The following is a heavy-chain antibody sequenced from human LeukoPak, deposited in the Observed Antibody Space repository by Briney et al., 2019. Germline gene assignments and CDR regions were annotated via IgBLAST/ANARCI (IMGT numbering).Heavy chain of an antibody. CDR1: GGSISSGDYY. J-gene: IGHJ2*01. D-gene: IGHD3-10*01. CDR2: IYYSGST. CDR3: ARESSESGRYFDF. V-gene: IGHV4-30-4*01. Sequence: SQTLSLTCTVSGGSISSGDYYWSWIRQPPGKGLEWIGYIYYSGSTYYNPSLKSRVTISVDTSKNQFSLKLSSVTAADTAVYYCARESSESGRYFDFWGRGTLVTVSS.